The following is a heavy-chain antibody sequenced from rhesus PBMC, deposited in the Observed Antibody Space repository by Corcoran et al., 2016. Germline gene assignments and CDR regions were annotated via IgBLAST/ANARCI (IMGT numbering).Heavy chain of an antibody. Sequence: QVQLQESGPGVVKPSETLSLTCAVSGYSISSGYDWSWIRQPPGKGLEWIGYIYGSSGSTNYNPSLKNRATISKDTSKNQFSLKLSSVTAADTAVYYCARRAFIAAAGPLFDYWGQGVLVTVSS. CDR3: ARRAFIAAAGPLFDY. V-gene: IGHV4-76*01. CDR2: IYGSSGST. D-gene: IGHD6-25*01. CDR1: GYSISSGYD. J-gene: IGHJ4*01.